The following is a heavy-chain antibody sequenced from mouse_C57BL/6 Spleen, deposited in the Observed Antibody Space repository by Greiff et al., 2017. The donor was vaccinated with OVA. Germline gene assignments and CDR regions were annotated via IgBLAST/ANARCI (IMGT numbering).Heavy chain of an antibody. D-gene: IGHD1-1*01. CDR3: ARGDYGSSLCYFDY. Sequence: QVHVKQPGAELVKPGASVKLSCKASGYTFTSYWMHWVKQRPGQGLEWIGMIHPNSGSTNYNEKFKSKATLTVDKSSSTAYMQLSSLTSEDAAVYYCARGDYGSSLCYFDYWGKGTTLTVSS. J-gene: IGHJ2*01. CDR1: GYTFTSYW. V-gene: IGHV1-64*01. CDR2: IHPNSGST.